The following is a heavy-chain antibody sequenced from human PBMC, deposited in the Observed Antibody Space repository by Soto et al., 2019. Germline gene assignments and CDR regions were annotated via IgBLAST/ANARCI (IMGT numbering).Heavy chain of an antibody. CDR1: GYTFTSYG. CDR2: ISAYNGNT. Sequence: ASVKVSCKASGYTFTSYGISWVRQAPGQGLEWMGWISAYNGNTNYAQKLQGRVTMTTDTSTSTAYMELRSLRSDDTAVYYCARDRHPFIAAAGTSWFDPWGQGTLVTVPQ. CDR3: ARDRHPFIAAAGTSWFDP. J-gene: IGHJ5*02. V-gene: IGHV1-18*01. D-gene: IGHD6-13*01.